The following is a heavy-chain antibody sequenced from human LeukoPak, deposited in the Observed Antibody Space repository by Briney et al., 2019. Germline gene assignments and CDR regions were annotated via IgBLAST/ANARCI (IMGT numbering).Heavy chain of an antibody. CDR2: ISVNGGSK. V-gene: IGHV3-33*01. Sequence: PGRSLRLSCAASGFTFSSYGMHWVRQAPGKGLEWVSAISVNGGSKYYADSEKGRFPISRDNSKNTLYLQMNSLRAEDTAVYYCARGDRPVVPAAMPASWGRGALATVSS. CDR3: ARGDRPVVPAAMPAS. J-gene: IGHJ4*02. CDR1: GFTFSSYG. D-gene: IGHD2-2*01.